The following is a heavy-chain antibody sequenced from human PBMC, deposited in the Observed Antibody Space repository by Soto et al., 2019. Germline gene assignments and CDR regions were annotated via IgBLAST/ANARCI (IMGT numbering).Heavy chain of an antibody. J-gene: IGHJ4*01. CDR3: ARGAYGSGWRNYFDN. Sequence: EVQLLESGGGLVQPGGSLRLSCAASGFTFSSSAMTWVRQAPGKGLEWVSTISNSGGGTYYADSVKGRFTISRDNSKNTLYLQMNSLRDEDTAVYYCARGAYGSGWRNYFDNWGPGTLVTVSS. CDR2: ISNSGGGT. CDR1: GFTFSSSA. D-gene: IGHD6-19*01. V-gene: IGHV3-23*01.